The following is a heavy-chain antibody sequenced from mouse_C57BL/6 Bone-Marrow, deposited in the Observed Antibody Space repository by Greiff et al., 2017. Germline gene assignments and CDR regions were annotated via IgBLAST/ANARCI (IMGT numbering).Heavy chain of an antibody. J-gene: IGHJ3*01. Sequence: QVQLQQSRPELARPWASVKISCQAFYTFSRRVHFAIRDTNSWMQWVKQRPGQGLEWFGAFYPGNGDTSYNQKFKGKATLAADKSSSTAYMQLSSLTSEDSAVYYCASGEEPFAYWGQGTLVTVSA. V-gene: IGHV1-87*01. CDR3: SEDSAVYYCASGEEPFAY. CDR1: YTFSRRVH. CDR2: GQGLEWFG. D-gene: IGHD2-13*01.